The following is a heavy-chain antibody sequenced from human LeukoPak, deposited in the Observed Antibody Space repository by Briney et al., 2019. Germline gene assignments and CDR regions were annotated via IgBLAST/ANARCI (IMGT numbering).Heavy chain of an antibody. J-gene: IGHJ6*04. CDR2: ISGSGGTT. Sequence: GGSLRLSCEASGFTFSSYAMNWVRQAPGKGLEWVSGISGSGGTTYYADSVKGRFTISRDNSKNTLYLQMNSLRAEDTAVYYCAKIGLRLEIAMDVWGKGTTVTVSS. CDR3: AKIGLRLEIAMDV. D-gene: IGHD3-16*01. V-gene: IGHV3-23*01. CDR1: GFTFSSYA.